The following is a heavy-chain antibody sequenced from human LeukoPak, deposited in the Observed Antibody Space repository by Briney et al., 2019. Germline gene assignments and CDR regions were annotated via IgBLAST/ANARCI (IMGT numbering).Heavy chain of an antibody. CDR1: GLTFSSYA. CDR3: AKITVATTPNY. J-gene: IGHJ4*02. D-gene: IGHD3-10*01. CDR2: ITDNGRKT. Sequence: GGSLRPSCAASGLTFSSYAMNWVRQASGKGLEWASGITDNGRKTYYADSVKGRFSISRDNSKNTLYLQMSDLRAEDTAVYYCAKITVATTPNYWGQGTLVTVSS. V-gene: IGHV3-23*01.